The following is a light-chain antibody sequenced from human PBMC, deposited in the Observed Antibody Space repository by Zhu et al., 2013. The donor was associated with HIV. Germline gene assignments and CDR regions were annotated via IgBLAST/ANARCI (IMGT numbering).Light chain of an antibody. J-gene: IGKJ2*01. Sequence: EIVLTQSPGSLALSPGERATLSCRASQTVNRGYLAWYQQKPGQPPRLLIYGASNRATGIPDRFSGSGSGTLFTLTITRLEPEDFAVYYCQQYGNSPPYTFGQGTKLEI. V-gene: IGKV3-20*01. CDR3: QQYGNSPPYT. CDR2: GAS. CDR1: QTVNRGY.